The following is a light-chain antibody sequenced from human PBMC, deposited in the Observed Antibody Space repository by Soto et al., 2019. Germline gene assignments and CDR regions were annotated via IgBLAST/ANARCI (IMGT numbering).Light chain of an antibody. V-gene: IGKV3-20*01. CDR2: CSX. CDR1: QHIDTKY. J-gene: IGKJ1*01. CDR3: QQYGSNGTRT. Sequence: ALTQYACTLSLSPGERATLSCRASQHIDTKYLAWYRFKPGQAPSIIXXCSXGRATGIPERFSGSGSGTDFTLTISRLEPEYFAVYYCQQYGSNGTRTFGQGTKVDIK.